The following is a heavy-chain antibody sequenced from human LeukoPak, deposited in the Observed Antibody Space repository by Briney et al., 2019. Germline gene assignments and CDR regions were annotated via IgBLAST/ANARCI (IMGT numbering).Heavy chain of an antibody. CDR1: GGTFSSYA. D-gene: IGHD6-13*01. CDR2: ISAYNGNT. Sequence: ASVKVSCKASGGTFSSYAISWVRQAPGQGLEWMGWISAYNGNTNYAQKLQGRVTMTTDTSTSTAYMELRSLRSDDTAGYYCARVGAAAGTLDVWGQGTTVTVSS. V-gene: IGHV1-18*01. CDR3: ARVGAAAGTLDV. J-gene: IGHJ6*02.